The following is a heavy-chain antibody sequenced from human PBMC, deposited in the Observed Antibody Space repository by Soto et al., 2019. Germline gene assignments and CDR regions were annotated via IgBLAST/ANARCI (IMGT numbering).Heavy chain of an antibody. J-gene: IGHJ6*02. V-gene: IGHV3-33*01. CDR2: IWYDGSNK. D-gene: IGHD3-10*01. CDR1: GCTFSSYG. CDR3: ARDIREDWSGSYYQILNYYYGMDV. Sequence: QVQLVESGGGVVQPGRSLRLSCAASGCTFSSYGMHWVRQAPGKGLEWVAVIWYDGSNKYYADSVKGRFTISRDNSKNTLYLQMNSLRAEDTAVYYCARDIREDWSGSYYQILNYYYGMDVWGQGTTVTVSS.